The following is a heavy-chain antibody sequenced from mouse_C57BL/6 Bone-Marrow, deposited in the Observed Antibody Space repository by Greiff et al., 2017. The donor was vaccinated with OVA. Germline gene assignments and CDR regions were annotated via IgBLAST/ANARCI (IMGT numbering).Heavy chain of an antibody. CDR3: ARVYGYLLYAMDY. CDR1: GYTFTDYY. J-gene: IGHJ4*01. CDR2: INPYNGGT. V-gene: IGHV1-19*01. D-gene: IGHD2-2*01. Sequence: EVKLMESGPVLVKPGASVKMSCKASGYTFTDYYMNWVKQSHGKSLEWIGVINPYNGGTSYNQKFKGKATLTVDKSSSTAYMELNSLTSEDSAVYYCARVYGYLLYAMDYWGQGTSVTVSS.